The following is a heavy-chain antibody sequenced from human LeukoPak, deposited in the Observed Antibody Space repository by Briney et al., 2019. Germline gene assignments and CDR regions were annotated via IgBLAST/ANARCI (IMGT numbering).Heavy chain of an antibody. CDR1: GGSISSGDYY. V-gene: IGHV4-30-4*08. Sequence: SQTLSLTCTVSGGSISSGDYYWSWIRQPPGKGLEWIGEINHSGSTNYNPSLKSRVTISVDTSKNQFSLKLSSVTAADTAVYYCARGNTYYYDSSGSYYFDYWGQGTLVTVSS. CDR2: INHSGST. J-gene: IGHJ4*02. D-gene: IGHD3-22*01. CDR3: ARGNTYYYDSSGSYYFDY.